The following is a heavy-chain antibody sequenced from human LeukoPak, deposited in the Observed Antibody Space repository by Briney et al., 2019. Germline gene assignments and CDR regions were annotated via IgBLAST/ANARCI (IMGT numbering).Heavy chain of an antibody. J-gene: IGHJ4*02. CDR1: GGSISSYY. CDR3: ARESRGRDYFNAHFDY. D-gene: IGHD2/OR15-2a*01. Sequence: SETLSLTCTVSGGSISSYYWSWIRQSPGKGLEWIGYISYSGSTNYNPSLKSRVTISVDTSKNHFSLKVSSVTAADTAVYYCARESRGRDYFNAHFDYWGQGSLVTVSS. V-gene: IGHV4-59*01. CDR2: ISYSGST.